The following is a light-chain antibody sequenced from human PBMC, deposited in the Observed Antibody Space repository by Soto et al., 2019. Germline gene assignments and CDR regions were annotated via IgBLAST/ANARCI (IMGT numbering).Light chain of an antibody. Sequence: EIVLTQSPGTLSLSPGERATLSCGASKSVSSSYLAWYQQKPGQAPRLLIYGASSRATGIPDRFSGSGSGTDFTLTISRLEPEDFAVYYCQQYGSSPFTFGPGTTVDIK. CDR2: GAS. V-gene: IGKV3-20*01. CDR3: QQYGSSPFT. CDR1: KSVSSSY. J-gene: IGKJ3*01.